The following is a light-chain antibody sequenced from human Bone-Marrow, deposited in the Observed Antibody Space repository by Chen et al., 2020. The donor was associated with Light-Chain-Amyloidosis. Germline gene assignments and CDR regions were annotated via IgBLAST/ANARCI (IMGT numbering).Light chain of an antibody. J-gene: IGLJ3*02. Sequence: SYDLTQPPSVSVSPGQTARITCSGDTLPRHYAYWFQQRPGQAPVLVIYKDTERPSGIPERFSGSSSGTTVTLTISGVQAEDEADYYCQSADNSGIWVFGGGTKLTAL. CDR2: KDT. CDR1: TLPRHY. V-gene: IGLV3-25*03. CDR3: QSADNSGIWV.